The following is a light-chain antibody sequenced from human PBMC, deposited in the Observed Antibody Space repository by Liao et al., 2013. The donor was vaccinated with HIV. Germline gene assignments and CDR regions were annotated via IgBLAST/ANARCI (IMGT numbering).Light chain of an antibody. CDR3: QAWDNRAEVV. J-gene: IGLJ2*01. CDR2: QGT. Sequence: SYVLTQPPSVSVAPGKTARIPCGGIHIETETVHWYQQKPGQPPVLVIYQGTKRPSGIPERFSGSYSGDTATLTISGTQVMDESDYFCQAWDNRAEVVFGGGTKLTVL. V-gene: IGLV3-21*01. CDR1: HIETET.